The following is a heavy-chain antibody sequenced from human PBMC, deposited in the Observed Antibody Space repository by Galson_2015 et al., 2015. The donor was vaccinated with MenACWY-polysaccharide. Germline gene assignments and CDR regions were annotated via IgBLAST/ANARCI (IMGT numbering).Heavy chain of an antibody. Sequence: SVKVSCKASGYTFTSYGISWVRQAPGQGLEWMGWISAYNGNTNYAQKLQGRVTMTTDTSTSTAYMELRSLRSDDTAVYYCARYGDYVFYYYYGMDVWGQGTTVTVSS. D-gene: IGHD4-17*01. CDR2: ISAYNGNT. V-gene: IGHV1-18*01. CDR1: GYTFTSYG. J-gene: IGHJ6*02. CDR3: ARYGDYVFYYYYGMDV.